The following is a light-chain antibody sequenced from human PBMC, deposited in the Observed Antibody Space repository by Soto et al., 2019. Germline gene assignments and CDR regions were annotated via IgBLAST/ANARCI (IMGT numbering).Light chain of an antibody. CDR3: QQYGSSPMT. CDR1: QSVSSNY. V-gene: IGKV3-20*01. CDR2: GAS. Sequence: EIVLTQSPGTLSLSPGERATLSCRASQSVSSNYLAWYQQKPGQAPRLLIYGASSRATGIPDRFSGSGSGTDFTLTISRPEPEDFAVYYCQQYGSSPMTFGQGTRLEIK. J-gene: IGKJ5*01.